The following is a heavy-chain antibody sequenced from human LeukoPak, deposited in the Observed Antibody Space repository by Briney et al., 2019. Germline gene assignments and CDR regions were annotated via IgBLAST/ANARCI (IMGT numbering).Heavy chain of an antibody. V-gene: IGHV3-11*01. CDR2: ISDSGSSI. Sequence: KPGGSLRLSCAASGFTFSDYYMSWIRQAPGKGLEWVSYISDSGSSIYYADSVKGRFTISRDNAKNSLYLQMNSLRAEDTAIYYCATYRQVLLPFESWGQGTLVTVSS. J-gene: IGHJ4*02. CDR3: ATYRQVLLPFES. CDR1: GFTFSDYY. D-gene: IGHD2-8*02.